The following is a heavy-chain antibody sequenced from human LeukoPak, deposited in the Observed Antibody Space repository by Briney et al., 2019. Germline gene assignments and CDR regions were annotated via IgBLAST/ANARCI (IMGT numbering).Heavy chain of an antibody. CDR2: ISYNGRNM. CDR3: ATGHGYVYDY. D-gene: IGHD5-12*01. V-gene: IGHV3-30*03. Sequence: PGGSLTLSCAASGGTFSRSGLSWVRQAPGKGLEWVAVISYNGRNMYYADSVKGRFTISGDNTKNTSYLQINILRADDSGVYYGATGHGYVYDYWGQGVLVTVSS. CDR1: GGTFSRSG. J-gene: IGHJ4*02.